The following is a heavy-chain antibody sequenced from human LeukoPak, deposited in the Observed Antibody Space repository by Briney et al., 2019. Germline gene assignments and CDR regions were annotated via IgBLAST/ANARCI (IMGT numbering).Heavy chain of an antibody. Sequence: GGSLRLSCAASGFTFNSYAMSWFRQAPGKGLEWVSAISGSGGSTYYADSVKGRFTISRDNSKNTLYLQMNSLRAEDTAVYYCAKDQGYYDSSNFDYWGQGTLVTVSS. CDR1: GFTFNSYA. D-gene: IGHD3-22*01. CDR2: ISGSGGST. J-gene: IGHJ4*02. CDR3: AKDQGYYDSSNFDY. V-gene: IGHV3-23*01.